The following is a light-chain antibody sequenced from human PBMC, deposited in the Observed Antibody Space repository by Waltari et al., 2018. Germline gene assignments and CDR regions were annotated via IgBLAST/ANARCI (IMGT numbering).Light chain of an antibody. CDR1: SLRSYY. CDR2: GQN. Sequence: SSELTQDPAVSVALGQTVRLTCQGASLRSYYATWYQQKAGQAPILVIYGQNNRPSGIPDRFSGSYSGRTASLTITGAQAEDEADYYCSSRDSGAHRHVFGTGTKVTVL. CDR3: SSRDSGAHRHV. J-gene: IGLJ1*01. V-gene: IGLV3-19*01.